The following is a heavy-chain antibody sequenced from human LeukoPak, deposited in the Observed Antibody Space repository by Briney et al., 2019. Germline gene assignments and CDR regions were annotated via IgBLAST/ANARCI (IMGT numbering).Heavy chain of an antibody. J-gene: IGHJ4*02. CDR3: ARARYCSSTSCFLDY. Sequence: GGSLRLSCAASGFTFNNYAMTWVRQAPGKGLEWDSTISTSGDSTYYADSVKGRFTISRDNSKNTLYLQMNSLRAEDTALHYCARARYCSSTSCFLDYWGQGTLVTVSS. D-gene: IGHD2-2*01. CDR2: ISTSGDST. V-gene: IGHV3-23*01. CDR1: GFTFNNYA.